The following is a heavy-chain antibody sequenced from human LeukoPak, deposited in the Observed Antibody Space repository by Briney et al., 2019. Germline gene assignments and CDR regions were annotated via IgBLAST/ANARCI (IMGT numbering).Heavy chain of an antibody. V-gene: IGHV1-46*03. CDR1: GYTFTSYF. D-gene: IGHD3-10*01. CDR3: TGYYPYGMDV. CDR2: ISPISGST. J-gene: IGHJ6*02. Sequence: GASVKVSCKAFGYTFTSYFMHWVRQAPGQGLEWMGIISPISGSTTYAQKSQGRVTVTRDTSTSTVYMELSSLRSEDTAVYYCTGYYPYGMDVWGQGTTVTVSS.